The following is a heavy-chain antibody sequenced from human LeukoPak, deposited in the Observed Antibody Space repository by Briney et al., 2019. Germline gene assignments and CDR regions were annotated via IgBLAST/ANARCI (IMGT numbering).Heavy chain of an antibody. J-gene: IGHJ4*02. CDR2: IRSETDGGTT. V-gene: IGHV3-15*01. D-gene: IGHD5-18*01. Sequence: PVGSLRLSCAASGFTFRDAGMSWVRQAPGKGLEWVGRIRSETDGGTTDYAAPVKGRFTISRDDSKNTLYLQMSSLKTEDTAVYFCAHRDTTMVRVDYWGQGTLVTVSS. CDR1: GFTFRDAG. CDR3: AHRDTTMVRVDY.